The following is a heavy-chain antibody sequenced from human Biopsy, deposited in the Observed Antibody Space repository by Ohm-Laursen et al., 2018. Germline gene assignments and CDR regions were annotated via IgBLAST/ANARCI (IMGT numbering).Heavy chain of an antibody. V-gene: IGHV4-4*07. Sequence: SDTLSLTCTVSGGSISSYYWNWIRQPAGGGLEYIGRPYTTGSTNYSPSLRSRFTMSADTSKNQFSLNLRSLTAADTAVYFCARSIDYGNSYFQYWGQGILVTVSS. J-gene: IGHJ1*01. CDR2: PYTTGST. D-gene: IGHD4/OR15-4a*01. CDR3: ARSIDYGNSYFQY. CDR1: GGSISSYY.